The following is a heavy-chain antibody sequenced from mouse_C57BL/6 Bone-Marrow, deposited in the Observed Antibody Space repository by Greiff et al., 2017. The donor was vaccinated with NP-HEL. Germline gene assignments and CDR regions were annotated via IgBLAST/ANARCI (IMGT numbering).Heavy chain of an antibody. CDR2: IHPSIGRT. CDR1: DSEVFPIAY. D-gene: IGHD3-2*02. V-gene: IGHV15-2*01. Sequence: VQLQQSGSELRSPGSSVKLSCKDFDSEVFPIAYMSWVRQKPGHGFEWIGGIHPSIGRTIYGEKFEDKATLDADTLSNTAYLELNSLTSEDSAIYYCARDSSGFNYYAMDYWGQGTSVTVSS. J-gene: IGHJ4*01. CDR3: ARDSSGFNYYAMDY.